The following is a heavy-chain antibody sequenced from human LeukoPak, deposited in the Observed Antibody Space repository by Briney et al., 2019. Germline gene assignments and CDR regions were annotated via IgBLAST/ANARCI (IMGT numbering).Heavy chain of an antibody. CDR3: ARDPTRVEGYYRNYFDY. CDR2: ISSSSSYI. D-gene: IGHD3-3*01. CDR1: GFTFSSYS. Sequence: GGSLRLSCAASGFTFSSYSMNWVRQAPGKGLEWVSSISSSSSYIYYADSVKGRFTIPRDNAKNSLYLQMNSLRAEDTAVYYCARDPTRVEGYYRNYFDYWGQGTLVTVSS. J-gene: IGHJ4*02. V-gene: IGHV3-21*01.